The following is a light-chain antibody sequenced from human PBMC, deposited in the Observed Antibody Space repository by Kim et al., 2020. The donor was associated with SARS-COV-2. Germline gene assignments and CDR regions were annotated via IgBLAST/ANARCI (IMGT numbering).Light chain of an antibody. CDR3: SAWDNSLSAWV. J-gene: IGLJ3*02. V-gene: IGLV10-54*01. Sequence: RHTAPHPRPGNHNNSGSEAAVLLHAPQGHPPQPLSSRDDNRPSGISERLSASRSRNPASLTITGLQPEDEADYYCSAWDNSLSAWVFGGGTKLTVL. CDR1: HNNSGSEA. CDR2: RDD.